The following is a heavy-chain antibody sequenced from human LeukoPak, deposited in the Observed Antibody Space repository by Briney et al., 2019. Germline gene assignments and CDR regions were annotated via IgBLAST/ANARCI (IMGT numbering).Heavy chain of an antibody. Sequence: SETLSLTCTVSGDSISSYYWSWIRQPAGKGLEWIGRIYTSGSTNYNPSLKSRVTMSVDTSKNQFSLKLSSVTAADTAVYYCAGGATLESAFDIWGQGTMVTVSS. CDR2: IYTSGST. J-gene: IGHJ3*02. D-gene: IGHD3-3*01. V-gene: IGHV4-4*07. CDR3: AGGATLESAFDI. CDR1: GDSISSYY.